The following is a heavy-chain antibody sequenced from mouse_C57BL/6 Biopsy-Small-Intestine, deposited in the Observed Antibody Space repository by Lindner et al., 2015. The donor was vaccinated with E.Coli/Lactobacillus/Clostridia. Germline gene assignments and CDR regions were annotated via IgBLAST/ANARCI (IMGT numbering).Heavy chain of an antibody. CDR2: FNPQYYST. V-gene: IGHV1-39*01. CDR1: GYSFTDYN. Sequence: VQLQESGPELVKPGASVKISCKASGYSFTDYNVNWVKQSNGKSLEWIGVFNPQYYSTNYNQKFKGKATLTVDQSSSTAYMQLDGLTSEDSAVYYCARARYFDVWGTGTTVTVSS. J-gene: IGHJ1*03. CDR3: ARARYFDV.